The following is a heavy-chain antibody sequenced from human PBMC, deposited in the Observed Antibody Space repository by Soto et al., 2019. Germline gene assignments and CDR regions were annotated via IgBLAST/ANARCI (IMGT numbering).Heavy chain of an antibody. Sequence: PGGSLRLSCAASGFTFSTYSMNWVRQAPGKGLEWVSSISTSGRYIYYADSVKGRFTTSRDNAKNSLYLQMDSLRAEDTAVYYCARDDRDGSLPYYFNYWGQGTLVTVSS. V-gene: IGHV3-21*01. D-gene: IGHD5-12*01. J-gene: IGHJ4*02. CDR1: GFTFSTYS. CDR3: ARDDRDGSLPYYFNY. CDR2: ISTSGRYI.